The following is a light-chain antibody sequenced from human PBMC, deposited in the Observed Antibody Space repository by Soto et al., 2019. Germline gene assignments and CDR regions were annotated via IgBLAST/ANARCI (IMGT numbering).Light chain of an antibody. CDR1: QSISSW. CDR3: QQYTNWPLA. J-gene: IGKJ1*01. V-gene: IGKV1-5*01. Sequence: DIQMTQSPSTLSASVGDTVTVTCRASQSISSWLAWYQQKPGKAPKLLIYDASSLESGVPSRFSGSGSGTDFTLTITSLQSEDFAIYYCQQYTNWPLAFGQGTKVDIK. CDR2: DAS.